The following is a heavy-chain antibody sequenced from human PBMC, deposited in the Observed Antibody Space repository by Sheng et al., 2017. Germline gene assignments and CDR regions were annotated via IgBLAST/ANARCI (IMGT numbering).Heavy chain of an antibody. D-gene: IGHD3-9*01. CDR3: ARIPPGSLTGPSFGMDV. CDR2: MNPNSGNT. J-gene: IGHJ6*02. CDR1: GYTFTSYD. Sequence: QVQLVQSGAEVKKPGASVKVSCKASGYTFTSYDINWVRQATGQGLEWMGWMNPNSGNTGYAQKFQGRVTMTRNTSISTAYMELSSLRSEDTAVYYCARIPPGSLTGPSFGMDVWGQGTTVTVSS. V-gene: IGHV1-8*01.